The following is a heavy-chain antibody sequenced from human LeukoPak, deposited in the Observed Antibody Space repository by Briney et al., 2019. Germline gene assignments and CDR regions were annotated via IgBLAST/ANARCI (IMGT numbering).Heavy chain of an antibody. CDR2: IYYSGST. CDR3: ARSIAARRRGWFDP. V-gene: IGHV4-31*03. CDR1: GGSISSGGYY. D-gene: IGHD6-6*01. Sequence: SETLSLTCTVSGGSISSGGYYWSWIRQHPGKGLEWIGYIYYSGSTYYNPSLKSRVTISVDTSKNQFSLKPSSVTAADTAVYYCARSIAARRRGWFDPWGQGTLVTVSS. J-gene: IGHJ5*02.